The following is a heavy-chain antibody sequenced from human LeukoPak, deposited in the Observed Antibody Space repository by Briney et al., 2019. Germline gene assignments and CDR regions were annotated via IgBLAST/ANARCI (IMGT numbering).Heavy chain of an antibody. J-gene: IGHJ4*02. CDR1: GFTFSSYA. V-gene: IGHV3-23*01. CDR2: ISGSGGST. Sequence: GGSLRLSCADSGFTFSSYAMSWVRQAPGKGLEWVSAISGSGGSTYYADSVKGRFTISRDNSKNTLYLQMNSLRAEDTAVYYCAKDPYYYDSSGYYYSLPFFDYWGQGTLVTVSS. CDR3: AKDPYYYDSSGYYYSLPFFDY. D-gene: IGHD3-22*01.